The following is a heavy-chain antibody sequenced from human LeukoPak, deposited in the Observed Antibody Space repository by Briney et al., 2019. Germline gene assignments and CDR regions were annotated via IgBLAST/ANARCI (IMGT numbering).Heavy chain of an antibody. CDR2: IYYGGST. CDR3: ARDYDVLTAYPPTQLFDP. J-gene: IGHJ5*02. CDR1: GGSISNKY. Sequence: SETLSLTCTVSGGSISNKYWSWIRQPPGKGLEWIGYIYYGGSTNYNPSLKSRVTMSVDTSKNQFSLKLNSVTAADTAVYYCARDYDVLTAYPPTQLFDPWGQGTLVTVSS. D-gene: IGHD3-9*01. V-gene: IGHV4-59*12.